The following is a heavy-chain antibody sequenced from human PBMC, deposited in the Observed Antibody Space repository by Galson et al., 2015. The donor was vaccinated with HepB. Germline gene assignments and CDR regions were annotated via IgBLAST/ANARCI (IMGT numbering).Heavy chain of an antibody. J-gene: IGHJ5*01. D-gene: IGHD4/OR15-4a*01. Sequence: SETLSLTCTVSGGSISSSDYFWGWIRQPPGKGLEWIGRVDYRGSTFYNPSLRSRVIISVDTSKTQFSLNLTSVTAADTAVYYCARTMAGTTTSLDSWGQGTLVTVSS. CDR1: GGSISSSDYF. V-gene: IGHV4-39*01. CDR3: ARTMAGTTTSLDS. CDR2: VDYRGST.